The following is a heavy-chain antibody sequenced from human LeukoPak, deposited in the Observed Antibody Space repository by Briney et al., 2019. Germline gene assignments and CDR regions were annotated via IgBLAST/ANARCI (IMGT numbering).Heavy chain of an antibody. CDR3: LPTAEKIDS. Sequence: GGSLRLSCAASGFTFSSYSMNWVRQAPGKGLEWVSAIGSSGTYIYYADSVKGRFIISRDNAKNSLSLQMNSLRAEDTAVYYCLPTAEKIDSWGQGTLVTVSS. V-gene: IGHV3-21*01. J-gene: IGHJ4*02. D-gene: IGHD4-17*01. CDR1: GFTFSSYS. CDR2: IGSSGTYI.